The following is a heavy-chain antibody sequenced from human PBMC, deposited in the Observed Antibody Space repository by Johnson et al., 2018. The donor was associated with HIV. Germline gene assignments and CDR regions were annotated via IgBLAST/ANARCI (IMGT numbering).Heavy chain of an antibody. V-gene: IGHV3-7*01. CDR3: AREGVGTLDFTSTVRRVKSAFDI. D-gene: IGHD3-10*01. Sequence: MMLVESGGGLVQPGGSLRLSCAATGFSSGTYWMAWVRQAPGKGLEWVASIMGQGSEKYYVDSVKGRFTISRDIPRNSVYLQMNGLRVDDTAVYYCAREGVGTLDFTSTVRRVKSAFDIWGQGTMVTVSS. CDR2: IMGQGSEK. J-gene: IGHJ3*02. CDR1: GFSSGTYW.